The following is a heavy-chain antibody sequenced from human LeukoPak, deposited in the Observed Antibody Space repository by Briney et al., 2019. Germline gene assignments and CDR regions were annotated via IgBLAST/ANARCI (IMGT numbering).Heavy chain of an antibody. V-gene: IGHV1-69*05. CDR2: IIPIFGTA. CDR1: GGTFSSYA. CDR3: ARAGSSSPYYYCYYYMDV. Sequence: SMKVSCKASGGTFSSYAISWVRQAPGQGLEWMGGIIPIFGTANYAQKFQGRVTITTDESTSTAYMELSSLRSEDTAVYYCARAGSSSPYYYCYYYMDVWGKGTTVTVSS. D-gene: IGHD6-6*01. J-gene: IGHJ6*03.